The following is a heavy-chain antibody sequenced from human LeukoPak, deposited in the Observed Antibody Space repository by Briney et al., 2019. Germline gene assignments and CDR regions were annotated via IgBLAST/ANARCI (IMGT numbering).Heavy chain of an antibody. V-gene: IGHV3-9*01. J-gene: IGHJ4*02. CDR1: GFTFDDYA. CDR3: AKEDTMVRGAKTG. CDR2: ISWNSGSI. Sequence: PGGSLRFSCAASGFTFDDYAMHWVRQAPGKGLEWVSGISWNSGSIGYADSVKGRFTISRDNAKNSLYLQMNSLRAEDTALYYCAKEDTMVRGAKTGWGQGTLVTVSS. D-gene: IGHD3-10*01.